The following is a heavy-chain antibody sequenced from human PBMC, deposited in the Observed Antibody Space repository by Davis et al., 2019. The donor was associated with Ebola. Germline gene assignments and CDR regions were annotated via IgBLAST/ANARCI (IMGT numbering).Heavy chain of an antibody. D-gene: IGHD3-10*01. V-gene: IGHV3-73*01. CDR3: TRTQGVIDY. CDR2: FRSKANSYAT. J-gene: IGHJ4*02. Sequence: GGSLRLSCAAPGFTFSGSAMHGVRQASGKGLEWVGRFRSKANSYATAYAASVKGRFTISRDDSKNTAYLQMNSLKTEDTAVYYCTRTQGVIDYWGQGTLVTVSS. CDR1: GFTFSGSA.